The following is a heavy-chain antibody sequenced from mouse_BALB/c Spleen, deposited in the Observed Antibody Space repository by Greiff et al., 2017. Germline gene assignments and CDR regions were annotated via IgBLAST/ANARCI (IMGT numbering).Heavy chain of an antibody. J-gene: IGHJ4*01. D-gene: IGHD2-14*01. V-gene: IGHV1-9*01. CDR1: GYTFSSYW. Sequence: QVQLKESGAELMKPGASVKISCKATGYTFSSYWIEWVKQRPGHGLEWIGEILPGSGSTNYNEKFKGKATFTADTSSNTAYMQLSSLTSEDSAVYYCARGRYDVDYAMDYWGQGTSVTVSS. CDR3: ARGRYDVDYAMDY. CDR2: ILPGSGST.